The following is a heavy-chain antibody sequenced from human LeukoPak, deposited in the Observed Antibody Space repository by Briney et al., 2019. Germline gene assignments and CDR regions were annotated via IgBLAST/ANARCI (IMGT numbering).Heavy chain of an antibody. CDR3: ARDRHIAAAVYYYYMDV. D-gene: IGHD6-13*01. Sequence: ASVKVSCKASGYTFTSYIIGWVRQAPGQGLEWMGWIKTYKGNTDYAQRVQGRVTMTTDTSTSTAYMELRSLRSDDTAVYYCARDRHIAAAVYYYYMDVWGKGTPVTVSS. CDR2: IKTYKGNT. V-gene: IGHV1-18*01. J-gene: IGHJ6*03. CDR1: GYTFTSYI.